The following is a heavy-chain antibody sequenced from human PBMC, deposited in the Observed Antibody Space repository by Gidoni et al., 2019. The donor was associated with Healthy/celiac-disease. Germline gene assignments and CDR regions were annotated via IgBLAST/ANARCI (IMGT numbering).Heavy chain of an antibody. CDR1: GGSFSGYY. V-gene: IGHV4-34*01. D-gene: IGHD1-1*01. CDR2: INHSGST. Sequence: QVQLQQWGAGLLKPSETLSLTCAVYGGSFSGYYWSWIRPPPGKGLEWIGEINHSGSTNYNPSLKSRVTISVDTSKNQFSLKLSSVTAADTAVYYCARSNKRRASGGWFDPWGQGTLVTVSS. CDR3: ARSNKRRASGGWFDP. J-gene: IGHJ5*02.